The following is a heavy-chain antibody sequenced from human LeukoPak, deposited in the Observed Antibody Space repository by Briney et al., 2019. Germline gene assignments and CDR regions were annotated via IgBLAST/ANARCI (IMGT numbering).Heavy chain of an antibody. CDR1: GFPLSSYS. V-gene: IGHV3-48*01. Sequence: PGGSLRLSCAASGFPLSSYSINWVRQAPGKGLEWVSYISSSGSAIYYVDSVKGRFTVSRDNAKNSLFLQMNSPRAEDTAVYYCARVTTATRNYYYYMDVWGKGTTVTVSS. J-gene: IGHJ6*03. CDR3: ARVTTATRNYYYYMDV. D-gene: IGHD1-1*01. CDR2: ISSSGSAI.